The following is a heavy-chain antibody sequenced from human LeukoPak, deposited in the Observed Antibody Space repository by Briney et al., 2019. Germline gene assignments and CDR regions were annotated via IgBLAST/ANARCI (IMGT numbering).Heavy chain of an antibody. Sequence: GASVRVSCEASGYTFTGYYMHWVRQAPGQGLEWMGWIKPNGGGTNYAQKVQGRVTMTRDTSISTVHMELSRLRSEDTAVYYCARDDTAAAGRTLDYSGERTLVSVSS. CDR1: GYTFTGYY. D-gene: IGHD6-13*01. CDR3: ARDDTAAAGRTLDY. CDR2: IKPNGGGT. J-gene: IGHJ4*02. V-gene: IGHV1-2*02.